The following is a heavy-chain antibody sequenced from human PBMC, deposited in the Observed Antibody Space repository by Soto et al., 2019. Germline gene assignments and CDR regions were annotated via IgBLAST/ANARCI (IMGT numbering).Heavy chain of an antibody. J-gene: IGHJ5*02. Sequence: EVQLLESGGGLVQPGGSLRLSCAASGFTFSNYAMNWVRQAPGKGLEWVSRISASGHSPDYADSVKGRFTISRDNSKNTLFVQMNSLRLEYPAVYFCAKDIGWGSRACDHWGQGILVTVSS. V-gene: IGHV3-23*01. CDR2: ISASGHSP. CDR1: GFTFSNYA. CDR3: AKDIGWGSRACDH. D-gene: IGHD6-13*01.